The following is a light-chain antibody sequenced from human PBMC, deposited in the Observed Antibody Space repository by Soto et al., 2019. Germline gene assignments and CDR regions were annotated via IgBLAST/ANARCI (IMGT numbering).Light chain of an antibody. J-gene: IGLJ2*01. CDR2: SNN. Sequence: QSVLTQPPSASGTPGQRVTSSCSGSSSNIASNTVNWYQHLPGTAPKLLIYSNNQRPSGVPDRFSGSKSGTSASLAISGLQSEDEADYYCAAWDDSLNVVFGGGTKVTVL. CDR1: SSNIASNT. CDR3: AAWDDSLNVV. V-gene: IGLV1-44*01.